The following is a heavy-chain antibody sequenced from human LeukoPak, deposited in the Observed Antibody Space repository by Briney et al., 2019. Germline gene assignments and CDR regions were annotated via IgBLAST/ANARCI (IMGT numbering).Heavy chain of an antibody. V-gene: IGHV3-23*01. CDR2: IFPSGGEI. D-gene: IGHD5-18*01. Sequence: PGGSLRLSCAASGFTFSTFAMIWVRQPPGKGLEWVSSIFPSGGEIHYADSVRGRFTISRDNSKSILSLQMNSLRAEDTAICYCATYRQVLLPFESWGQGTLVTVSS. CDR1: GFTFSTFA. J-gene: IGHJ4*02. CDR3: ATYRQVLLPFES.